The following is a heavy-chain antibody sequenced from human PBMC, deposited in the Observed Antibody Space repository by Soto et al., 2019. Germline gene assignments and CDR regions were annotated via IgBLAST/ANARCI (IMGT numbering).Heavy chain of an antibody. CDR3: AADAHHDYYDSSGYSI. Sequence: ASVKVSCKASGFTFTSSAVQWVRQARGQRLEWIGWIVVGSGNTNYAQKFQGRVTITRDMSTSTAYMELSSLRSEDTAVYYCAADAHHDYYDSSGYSIWGQGTLVTVSS. V-gene: IGHV1-58*01. CDR2: IVVGSGNT. D-gene: IGHD3-22*01. CDR1: GFTFTSSA. J-gene: IGHJ4*02.